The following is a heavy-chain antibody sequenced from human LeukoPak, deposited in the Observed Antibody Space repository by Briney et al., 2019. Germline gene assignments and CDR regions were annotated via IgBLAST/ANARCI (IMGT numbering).Heavy chain of an antibody. CDR1: GFTFSSYW. Sequence: GGSLRLSCAASGFTFSSYWLSWVRQAPGKGLEWVANIKQDGSEKYYVDSVKGRFTISRDNAKNSLYLQMNSLRAEDTAVYYCARDDCSSISCYHNWFDPWGQGTLVTVSS. V-gene: IGHV3-7*01. CDR2: IKQDGSEK. J-gene: IGHJ5*02. CDR3: ARDDCSSISCYHNWFDP. D-gene: IGHD2-2*01.